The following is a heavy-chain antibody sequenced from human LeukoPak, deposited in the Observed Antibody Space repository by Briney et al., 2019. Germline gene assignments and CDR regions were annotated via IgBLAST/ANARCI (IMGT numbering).Heavy chain of an antibody. CDR3: ASGYSRGTPR. CDR2: INHSGST. CDR1: GGSFSSYY. J-gene: IGHJ4*02. V-gene: IGHV4-34*01. Sequence: SETLSLTCAVYGGSFSSYYWSWIRQPPGKGLEWIGEINHSGSTNYNPSLKSRVTISVDSSKNQFSLKLSSVTAADAAVYYCASGYSRGTPRWGQGTLVTVSS. D-gene: IGHD6-19*01.